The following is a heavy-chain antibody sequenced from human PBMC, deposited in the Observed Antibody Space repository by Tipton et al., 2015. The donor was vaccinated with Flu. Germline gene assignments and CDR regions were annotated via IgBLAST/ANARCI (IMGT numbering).Heavy chain of an antibody. CDR3: ASEYSGSYLGDAFDI. Sequence: SLRLSCEASGFTFRSYDMNWVRQAPGKGLEWVSYISSSGVTKHYADSVKGRFTISRDNAKSSLYLEMNSLRAEDTAVYYCASEYSGSYLGDAFDIGGQGTMVSVSS. J-gene: IGHJ3*02. CDR2: ISSSGVTK. V-gene: IGHV3-48*03. D-gene: IGHD1-26*01. CDR1: GFTFRSYD.